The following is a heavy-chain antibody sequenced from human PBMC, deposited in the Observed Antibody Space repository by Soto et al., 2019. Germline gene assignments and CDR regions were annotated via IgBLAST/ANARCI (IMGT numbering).Heavy chain of an antibody. Sequence: TSETLSLTWAVAGGTISSVGYYWSWIRQHPGKGLEWIGYIYYSGSTYYNPSLKSRVTISVDTSKNQFSLKLSSVTAADTAVYYCARSIDPWGQGTLVTVSS. CDR3: ARSIDP. CDR1: GGTISSVGYY. J-gene: IGHJ5*02. V-gene: IGHV4-31*11. CDR2: IYYSGST.